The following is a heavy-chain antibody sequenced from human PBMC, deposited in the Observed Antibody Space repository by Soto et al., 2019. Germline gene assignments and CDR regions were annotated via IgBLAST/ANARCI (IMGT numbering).Heavy chain of an antibody. CDR2: IIPIFGTA. J-gene: IGHJ6*02. Sequence: ASVKVSCKASGYTFTSYCISWVRQAPGQGLEWMGGIIPIFGTANYAQKFQGRVTITADESTSTAYMELSSLRSEDTAVYYCARDQSGYSYGRTYYYYYGMDVWGQGTTVTVSS. D-gene: IGHD5-18*01. CDR3: ARDQSGYSYGRTYYYYYGMDV. V-gene: IGHV1-69*13. CDR1: GYTFTSYC.